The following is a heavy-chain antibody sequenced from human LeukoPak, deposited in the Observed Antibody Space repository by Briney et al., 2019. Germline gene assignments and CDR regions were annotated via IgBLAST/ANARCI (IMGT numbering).Heavy chain of an antibody. J-gene: IGHJ4*02. Sequence: SETLSLTCTVSGGSITSRNYYWGWIRQPPGKGLKWIGSINYSGTTYYNPSLRSRVTILIDTSKNQFFLKLNSVTVPDTALYYCARHYYGDYAYYLDYWGQGTLVTVSS. D-gene: IGHD4-17*01. CDR1: GGSITSRNYY. CDR3: ARHYYGDYAYYLDY. CDR2: INYSGTT. V-gene: IGHV4-39*01.